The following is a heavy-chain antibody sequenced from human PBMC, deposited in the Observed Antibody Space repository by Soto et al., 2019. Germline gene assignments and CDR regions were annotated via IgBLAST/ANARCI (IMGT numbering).Heavy chain of an antibody. V-gene: IGHV3-33*01. CDR2: VWFDGSDK. CDR1: TFTFSSYG. D-gene: IGHD2-2*01. CDR3: ARLYCSSSSCYSVGAFDI. J-gene: IGHJ3*02. Sequence: SLRLSCAASTFTFSSYGMHWVRQAPGKGLEWVALVWFDGSDKYYTDSVKGRFTISRDNSKNTLYLQMNSLRAEDTAVYYCARLYCSSSSCYSVGAFDIWGQGTMVTVSS.